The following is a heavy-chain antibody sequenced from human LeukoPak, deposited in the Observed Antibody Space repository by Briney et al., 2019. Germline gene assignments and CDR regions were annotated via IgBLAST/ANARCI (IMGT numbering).Heavy chain of an antibody. CDR1: GCTFSSYA. J-gene: IGHJ4*02. D-gene: IGHD6-13*01. V-gene: IGHV3-23*01. CDR3: AKLGKQLEDY. Sequence: GGSLRLSCAASGCTFSSYAMSWVRQAPGKGLEWVSSLSGSGNRTYYTDSVKGRFTVSRDNSKNTLYLHMNSLRAEDTAVYFCAKLGKQLEDYWGQGTLVTVSS. CDR2: LSGSGNRT.